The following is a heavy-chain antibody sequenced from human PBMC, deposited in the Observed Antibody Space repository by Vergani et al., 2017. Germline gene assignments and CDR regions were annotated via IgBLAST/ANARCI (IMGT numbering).Heavy chain of an antibody. J-gene: IGHJ5*02. CDR2: IKQDGSEK. D-gene: IGHD6-13*01. Sequence: EVQLVESGGGLVQPGGSLRLSCAASGFTFSSYWMSWVRQAPGKGLEWVANIKQDGSEKYYVDSVKGRFTISRDNAKNSLYLQMNSLRAEDTAVYYCARRRRQLVGYNWFDPWGQGTLVTVSS. CDR3: ARRRRQLVGYNWFDP. CDR1: GFTFSSYW. V-gene: IGHV3-7*01.